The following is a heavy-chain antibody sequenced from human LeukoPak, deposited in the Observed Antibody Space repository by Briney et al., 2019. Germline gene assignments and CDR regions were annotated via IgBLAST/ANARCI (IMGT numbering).Heavy chain of an antibody. J-gene: IGHJ4*02. CDR1: GGSISSYY. Sequence: AGTLSLTCTVSGGSISSYYWSWIRQPPGKGLEWIGYIYYSGSTNYNPSLKSRVTISVDTSKNQFSLKLSSVTAADTAVYYCAREGGLATMVRGVISYWGQGTLVTVSS. CDR2: IYYSGST. CDR3: AREGGLATMVRGVISY. V-gene: IGHV4-59*12. D-gene: IGHD3-10*01.